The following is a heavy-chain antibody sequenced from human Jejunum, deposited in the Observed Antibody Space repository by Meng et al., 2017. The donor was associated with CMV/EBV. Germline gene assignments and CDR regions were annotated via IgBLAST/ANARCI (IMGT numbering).Heavy chain of an antibody. CDR2: IDPNTGNP. CDR1: GYTFTSYA. D-gene: IGHD5-24*01. V-gene: IGHV7-4-1*02. Sequence: GQWLHAGAAWKRPGASVKVSCRPSGYTFTSYAIKWVRQAPGQGPDWMGWIDPNTGNPTYDQGFTVRFVFPLDTSVSTAYLQINSLRADDTAVYYCARDSPLDGYSLLDYWGQGTLVTVSS. CDR3: ARDSPLDGYSLLDY. J-gene: IGHJ4*02.